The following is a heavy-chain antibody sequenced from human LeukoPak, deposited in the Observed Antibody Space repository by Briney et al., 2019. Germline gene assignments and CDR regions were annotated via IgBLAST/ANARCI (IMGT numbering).Heavy chain of an antibody. Sequence: ASVKVSCKVSGYSFTSNYIHWVRQAPGQGLEWMGMIYPRDGNTSYAQRFQDRVTVTRDTSTSTVHMELSGLRSEDTAVYYCARDQEGFDYWGQGPLVTVSS. J-gene: IGHJ4*02. CDR3: ARDQEGFDY. CDR2: IYPRDGNT. CDR1: GYSFTSNY. V-gene: IGHV1-46*01.